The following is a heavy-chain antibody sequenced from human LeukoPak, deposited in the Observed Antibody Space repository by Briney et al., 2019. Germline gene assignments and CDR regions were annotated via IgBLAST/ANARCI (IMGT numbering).Heavy chain of an antibody. CDR2: ISSSSSYI. CDR3: ARDTHFGGDFDH. D-gene: IGHD3-16*01. J-gene: IGHJ4*02. Sequence: GGSLRLSCAASGFTFSSYSMNWVRQAPGKGLEWVSSISSSSSYIYYADSVKGRFTISRDNAKNSLYLQMNSLRAEDTAVYYCARDTHFGGDFDHWGQGTLVTVSS. V-gene: IGHV3-21*01. CDR1: GFTFSSYS.